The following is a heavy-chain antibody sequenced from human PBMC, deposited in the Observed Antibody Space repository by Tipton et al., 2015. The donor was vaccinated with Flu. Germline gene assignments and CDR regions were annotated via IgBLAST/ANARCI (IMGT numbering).Heavy chain of an antibody. Sequence: TLSLTCTVSGGSISSSSYYWGWIRQPPGKGLEWIGSIYYSGSTYYNPSLKSRVTISVDTSKNQFSLKLSSVTAADTAVYYCAREHYGDYGRTFDYWGQGTLVTVSS. V-gene: IGHV4-39*07. D-gene: IGHD4-17*01. CDR3: AREHYGDYGRTFDY. CDR1: GGSISSSSYY. CDR2: IYYSGST. J-gene: IGHJ4*02.